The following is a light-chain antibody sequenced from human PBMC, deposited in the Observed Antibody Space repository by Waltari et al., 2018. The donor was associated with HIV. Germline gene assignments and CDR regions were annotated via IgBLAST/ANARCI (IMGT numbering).Light chain of an antibody. CDR1: SSDVGGYNS. Sequence: QSALTQPPSASGSPGQSVAISCTGTSSDVGGYNSVSWHHQRPGKAPKLLVYAANKRPSGVPDRFSGSNSGNTASLTVSGLQVDDEADYYCSSFSDNNRIVFGTGTRVTVL. CDR3: SSFSDNNRIV. CDR2: AAN. V-gene: IGLV2-8*01. J-gene: IGLJ1*01.